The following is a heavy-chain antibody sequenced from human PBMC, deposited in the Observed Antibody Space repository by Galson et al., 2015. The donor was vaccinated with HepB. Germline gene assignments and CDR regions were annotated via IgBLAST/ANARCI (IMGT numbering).Heavy chain of an antibody. CDR2: INAGNGNT. Sequence: SVKVSCKASGYTFTSYAMHWVRQAPGQRLEWMGWINAGNGNTKYSQKFQGRVTITRDTSASTAYMELRSLRSDDTAVYYCARVITIFGVEGPDYWGQGTLVTVSS. D-gene: IGHD3-3*01. V-gene: IGHV1-3*01. CDR1: GYTFTSYA. J-gene: IGHJ4*02. CDR3: ARVITIFGVEGPDY.